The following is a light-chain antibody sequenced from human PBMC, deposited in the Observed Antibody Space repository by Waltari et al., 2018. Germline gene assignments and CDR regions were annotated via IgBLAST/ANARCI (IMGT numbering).Light chain of an antibody. Sequence: QSVLTQPPSASGTPGQRVTISCSGSSTNIGSNYVYWYQQLPGTAPKLPVCRNNQRPSGVPDRFSGSKSGTSASLAISGLRCEDEADYYCAAWDDSLSGWVFGGGTKLTVL. CDR2: RNN. CDR3: AAWDDSLSGWV. J-gene: IGLJ3*02. CDR1: STNIGSNY. V-gene: IGLV1-47*01.